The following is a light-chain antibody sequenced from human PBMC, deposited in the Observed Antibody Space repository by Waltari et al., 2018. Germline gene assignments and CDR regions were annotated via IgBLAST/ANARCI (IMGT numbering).Light chain of an antibody. CDR1: HSISRW. CDR2: QTS. J-gene: IGKJ2*01. Sequence: DIEITQSPSTLSASVANRVTFTCRASHSISRWLAWYQQKQGKAPKLLIYQTSSLESGVPSRFSGSGSGTEFTLTISSLQPDDFATYYCQQYDSYLYTFGQGTKLEIK. V-gene: IGKV1-5*03. CDR3: QQYDSYLYT.